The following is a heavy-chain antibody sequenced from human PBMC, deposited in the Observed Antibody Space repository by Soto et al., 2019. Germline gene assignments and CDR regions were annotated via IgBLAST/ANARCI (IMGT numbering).Heavy chain of an antibody. Sequence: SETLSLTSTVSGGSISSYDWSWIRQPPGKGLEWIGYIYYSGSTNYNPSLKSRVTISVDTSKNQFSLKLSSVTAADTAVYYCARGRARNIAAALARWFDPWGQGTLVTVSS. D-gene: IGHD6-13*01. V-gene: IGHV4-59*12. CDR2: IYYSGST. J-gene: IGHJ5*02. CDR3: ARGRARNIAAALARWFDP. CDR1: GGSISSYD.